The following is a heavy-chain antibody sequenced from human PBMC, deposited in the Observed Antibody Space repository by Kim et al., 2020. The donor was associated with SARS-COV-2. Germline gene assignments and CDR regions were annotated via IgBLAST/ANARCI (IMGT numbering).Heavy chain of an antibody. V-gene: IGHV4-39*01. CDR2: IDYSGST. J-gene: IGHJ4*02. CDR1: GGSISSSDYY. CDR3: ARAGRRYMYGKLDY. Sequence: SETLSLTCTVSGGSISSSDYYWGWIRQPPGKGLEWIGYIDYSGSTYYNPSLKSRVTISVDTSKNQFSLKVSSVTAADAAVYYCARAGRRYMYGKLDYWGQGTLVTVSS. D-gene: IGHD5-18*01.